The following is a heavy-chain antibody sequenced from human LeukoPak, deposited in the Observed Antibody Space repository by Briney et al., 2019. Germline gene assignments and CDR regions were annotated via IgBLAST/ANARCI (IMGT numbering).Heavy chain of an antibody. Sequence: ASVKVSCKASGYTFTSYGISWVRQAPGQGLEWMGWISAYNGNTHYAQKLQGRVTMTTDTSTRTAYMELRGLRSDDTAVYYWTRVYYYDSSCYLDHWGHGTLVTVSS. CDR1: GYTFTSYG. CDR2: ISAYNGNT. J-gene: IGHJ4*01. V-gene: IGHV1-18*01. CDR3: TRVYYYDSSCYLDH. D-gene: IGHD3-22*01.